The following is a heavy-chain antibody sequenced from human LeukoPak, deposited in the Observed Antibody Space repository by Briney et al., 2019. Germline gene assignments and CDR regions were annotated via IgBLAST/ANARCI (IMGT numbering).Heavy chain of an antibody. CDR1: GGSISSYY. J-gene: IGHJ1*01. CDR2: IYYSGST. V-gene: IGHV4-59*01. D-gene: IGHD3-9*01. Sequence: SETPSLTCTVSGGSISSYYWSWIRQPPGKGLEWIGYIYYSGSTNYNPSLKSRVTISVDTSKNQFSLKLSSVTAADTAVYYCARDDILTGYTNWGQGTLVTVSS. CDR3: ARDDILTGYTN.